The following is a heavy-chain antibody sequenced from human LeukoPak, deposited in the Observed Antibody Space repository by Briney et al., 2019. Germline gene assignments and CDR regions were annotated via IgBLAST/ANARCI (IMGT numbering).Heavy chain of an antibody. CDR3: ARGLDAY. V-gene: IGHV4-34*01. CDR1: GGSFSGYY. Sequence: PSETLSLTCAVYGGSFSGYYWSWIRQPPGKGLEWIGEINHSGGTNYNPSLKSRVTVSVDTSKNQFSLKLTSVTAADTAVYYCARGLDAYWGQGTLVTVSS. J-gene: IGHJ4*02. CDR2: INHSGGT.